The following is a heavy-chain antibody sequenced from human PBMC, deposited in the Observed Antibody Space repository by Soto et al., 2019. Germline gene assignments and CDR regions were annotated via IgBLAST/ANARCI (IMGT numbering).Heavy chain of an antibody. CDR2: ISAITNYK. D-gene: IGHD3-22*01. Sequence: EVQLVESGGGLVKPGGSLRLSCASSGLTPNSYGLTQVRQAPGNGLEWVSSISAITNYKYPADSLQGRFTISRDNAKNSLYLQMNSLRAEDTAVYYCAGGSRDTSGYYDFDYWGQGTLVTVSS. J-gene: IGHJ4*02. CDR1: GLTPNSYG. CDR3: AGGSRDTSGYYDFDY. V-gene: IGHV3-21*02.